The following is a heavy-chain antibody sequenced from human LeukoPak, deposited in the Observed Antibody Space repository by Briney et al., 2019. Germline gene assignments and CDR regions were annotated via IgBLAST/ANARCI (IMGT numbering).Heavy chain of an antibody. CDR2: IYPNSGGT. Sequence: ASVNVSCMACGYTFTGYYMHWVRQAPGQGLDGVGWIYPNSGGTNYAQKFQGRVTMTRDTSINTAYMDVSSLRSDYTAVYYCARDTGDTYNWFDPWGQGTLVTVSS. V-gene: IGHV1-2*02. CDR3: ARDTGDTYNWFDP. J-gene: IGHJ5*02. CDR1: GYTFTGYY. D-gene: IGHD3-16*01.